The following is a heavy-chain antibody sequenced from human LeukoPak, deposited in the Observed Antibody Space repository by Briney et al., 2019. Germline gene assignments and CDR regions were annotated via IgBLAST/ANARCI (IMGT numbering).Heavy chain of an antibody. J-gene: IGHJ5*02. CDR2: INHSGST. CDR3: ARGYSSSDWFDP. D-gene: IGHD6-6*01. Sequence: PSETLSLTCAVYGGSFSGYYWSWIRQPPGKGLEWIGEINHSGSTNYNPSLKSRVTISVDTSKNQFSLKLSSVTAADTAVYYCARGYSSSDWFDPWGQGILVTVSS. V-gene: IGHV4-34*01. CDR1: GGSFSGYY.